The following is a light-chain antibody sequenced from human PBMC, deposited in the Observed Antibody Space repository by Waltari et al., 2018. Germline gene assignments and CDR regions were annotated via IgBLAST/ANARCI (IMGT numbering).Light chain of an antibody. CDR1: KLGDKN. V-gene: IGLV3-1*01. CDR3: QAWDSSTVV. CDR2: QDS. J-gene: IGLJ2*01. Sequence: SYELTQPPSVSVSPGQTASITCSGVKLGDKNVCWYQQKPGQSPILVIYQDSKRPSGIPERFSGSNSGNTATLTISGTQSMDEADYYCQAWDSSTVVFGGGTKLTVL.